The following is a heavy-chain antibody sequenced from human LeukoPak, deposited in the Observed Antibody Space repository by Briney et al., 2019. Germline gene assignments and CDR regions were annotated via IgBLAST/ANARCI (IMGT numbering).Heavy chain of an antibody. CDR1: GFTFDDYG. CDR3: AKATRDSSGYYYFDY. D-gene: IGHD3-22*01. CDR2: ISWNSGTI. V-gene: IGHV3-9*01. J-gene: IGHJ4*02. Sequence: GGSLRLSCAASGFTFDDYGMHWVRQAPGKGLEWVSGISWNSGTIGYADSVKGRFTISRDNAKNSLYLQMNSLRAEDTALYYCAKATRDSSGYYYFDYWGQGTLVTVSS.